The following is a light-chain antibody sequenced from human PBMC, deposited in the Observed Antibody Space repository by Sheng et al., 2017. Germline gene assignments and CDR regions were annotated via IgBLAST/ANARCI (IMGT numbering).Light chain of an antibody. V-gene: IGKV1-13*02. Sequence: AFQLTQSPSSLSASVGDRVTIACRASEGISSSLAWYQQKPGKAPKLLIHDASSLRSGVPSRFSGTGSGADFTLTISSLQPEDFGTYYCQHLGTFGPGTRLDI. CDR2: DAS. CDR1: EGISSS. J-gene: IGKJ5*01. CDR3: QHLGT.